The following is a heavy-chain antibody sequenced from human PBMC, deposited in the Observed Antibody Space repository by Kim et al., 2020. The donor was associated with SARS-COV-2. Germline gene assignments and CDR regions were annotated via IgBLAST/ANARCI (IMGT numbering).Heavy chain of an antibody. CDR2: ISWDGGST. Sequence: GGSLRLSCAASGFTFDDYAMHWVRQAPGKGLEWVSLISWDGGSTYYADSVKGRFTISRDNSKNSLYLQMNSLRAEDTALYYCAREGFGDNTLAGGGYFDYWGQGTLVTGSS. CDR1: GFTFDDYA. D-gene: IGHD3-10*01. V-gene: IGHV3-43D*03. J-gene: IGHJ4*02. CDR3: AREGFGDNTLAGGGYFDY.